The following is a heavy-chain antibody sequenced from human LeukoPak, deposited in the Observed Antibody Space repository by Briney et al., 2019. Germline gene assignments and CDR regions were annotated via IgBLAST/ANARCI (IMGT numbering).Heavy chain of an antibody. J-gene: IGHJ3*02. D-gene: IGHD3-16*01. CDR2: IYHSGNT. CDR3: ARARDVGGEVFEI. V-gene: IGHV4-38-2*02. Sequence: SETLSLTCSVSGYSISSSYYWGWIRQPPGKGLEWIGSIYHSGNTYYNPSLKSRVTISVDTSKNQFSLKLSSVTAADTAVYYWARARDVGGEVFEIGGKGKMFTVFS. CDR1: GYSISSSYY.